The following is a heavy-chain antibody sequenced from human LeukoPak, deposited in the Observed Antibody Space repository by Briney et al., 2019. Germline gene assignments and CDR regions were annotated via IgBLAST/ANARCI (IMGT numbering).Heavy chain of an antibody. CDR1: GFTFSSYG. CDR2: ISSDGGST. Sequence: GGSLRLSCVASGFTFSSYGIHWVRQAPGKGLECVSAISSDGGSTYYANSVKGRFTISRDNAKNSLYLQMNSLRAEDTAVYYCATYSSLNRREFQFWGQGTLLTVSS. V-gene: IGHV3-64*04. J-gene: IGHJ1*01. CDR3: ATYSSLNRREFQF. D-gene: IGHD3-22*01.